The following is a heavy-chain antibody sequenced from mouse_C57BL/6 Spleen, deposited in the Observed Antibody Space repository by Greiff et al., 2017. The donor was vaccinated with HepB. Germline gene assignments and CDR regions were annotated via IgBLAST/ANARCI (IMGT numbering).Heavy chain of an antibody. CDR1: GYTFTSYW. CDR3: ARWENYYGSSYFDY. V-gene: IGHV1-55*01. D-gene: IGHD1-1*01. Sequence: VQLQQSGAELVKPGASVKMSCKASGYTFTSYWITWVKQRPGQGLEWIGDIYPGSGSTNYNEKFKSKATLTVDTSSSTAYMQLSSLTSEDSAVYYCARWENYYGSSYFDYSGQGTTLTVSS. CDR2: IYPGSGST. J-gene: IGHJ2*01.